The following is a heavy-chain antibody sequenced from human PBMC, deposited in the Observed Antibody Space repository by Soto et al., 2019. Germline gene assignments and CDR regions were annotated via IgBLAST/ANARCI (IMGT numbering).Heavy chain of an antibody. CDR3: AKDQTDVTLFDY. V-gene: IGHV3-30*18. CDR1: GFAFSNYE. J-gene: IGHJ4*02. Sequence: GGSLRLSCATSGFAFSNYEMNWVRQAPGKGLEWVALLSFHGRDESYVDSVRGRFTISRDNSMNTVFLQMNSLRAEDTAVYYCAKDQTDVTLFDYWGQGTLVTVSS. D-gene: IGHD2-21*02. CDR2: LSFHGRDE.